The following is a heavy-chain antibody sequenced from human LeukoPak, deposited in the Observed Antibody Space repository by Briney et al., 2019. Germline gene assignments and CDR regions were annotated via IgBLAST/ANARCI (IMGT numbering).Heavy chain of an antibody. CDR2: ISYDGSNK. J-gene: IGHJ3*02. V-gene: IGHV3-30*03. D-gene: IGHD6-19*01. Sequence: GGSLRLSCAASGFTFSSYGMSWVRQAPGKGLEWVAVISYDGSNKYYADSVKGRFTISRDNSKNTLYLQMNSLRAEDTAVYYCARASGWYSQSAFDIWGQGTMATVSS. CDR3: ARASGWYSQSAFDI. CDR1: GFTFSSYG.